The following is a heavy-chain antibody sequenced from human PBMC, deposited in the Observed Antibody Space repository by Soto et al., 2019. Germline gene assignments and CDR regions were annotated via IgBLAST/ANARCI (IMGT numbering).Heavy chain of an antibody. CDR3: ARDRGASDSFDI. J-gene: IGHJ3*02. V-gene: IGHV4-59*01. Sequence: PSETLSFTCNVSGGPIKTYYWNWIRQPPGKGLEWIGYIFDSGSTNYNPSLKSRVTFSLDTSKNQFSLRLSSVTAADTAVYYCARDRGASDSFDIWGQGTMVTVSS. CDR2: IFDSGST. CDR1: GGPIKTYY.